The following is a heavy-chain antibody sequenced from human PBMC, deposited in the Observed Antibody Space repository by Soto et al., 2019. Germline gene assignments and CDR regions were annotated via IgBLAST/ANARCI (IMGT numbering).Heavy chain of an antibody. CDR1: GFSLSPSGVG. CDR2: IYWDDDK. D-gene: IGHD3-10*01. J-gene: IGHJ4*02. V-gene: IGHV2-5*02. Sequence: KESGPTLVKPTQTLTLTCPFSGFSLSPSGVGVGWIRQPPGNALEWLALIYWDDDKRYSPSLKSRLTITKDTSKNQVVLTLTKLDTVDTATYYCARGGWTTYYSPFFDYWGQGTLVTVSS. CDR3: ARGGWTTYYSPFFDY.